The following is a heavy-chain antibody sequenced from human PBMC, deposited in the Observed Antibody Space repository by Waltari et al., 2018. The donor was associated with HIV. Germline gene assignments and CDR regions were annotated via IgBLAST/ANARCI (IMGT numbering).Heavy chain of an antibody. Sequence: QVTLRESGPALVKPTQTLTLTCTFSGFSLSTSGMCVSWIRQPPGKALEWLARIDWDDDKYYSTSLKTRLTISKDTSKNQVVLTMTNMDPVDTATYYCARIRVQKYSSPPYYYYGMDVWGQGTTVTVSS. D-gene: IGHD6-6*01. J-gene: IGHJ6*02. V-gene: IGHV2-70*15. CDR1: GFSLSTSGMC. CDR2: IDWDDDK. CDR3: ARIRVQKYSSPPYYYYGMDV.